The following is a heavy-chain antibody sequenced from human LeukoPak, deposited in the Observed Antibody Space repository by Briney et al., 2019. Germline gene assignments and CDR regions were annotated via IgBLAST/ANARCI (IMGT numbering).Heavy chain of an antibody. CDR3: SRRFDC. J-gene: IGHJ4*02. CDR2: IDGSGDTI. V-gene: IGHV3-48*02. CDR1: GFTFSDYS. Sequence: PGESLRLSCAASGFTFSDYSMNWVRQAPGKGLEWVSYIDGSGDTIYYADSVKGRFTISRDNAKNSLDLQMNSLGDEDTAVYYCSRRFDCWGQGTLVTVSS.